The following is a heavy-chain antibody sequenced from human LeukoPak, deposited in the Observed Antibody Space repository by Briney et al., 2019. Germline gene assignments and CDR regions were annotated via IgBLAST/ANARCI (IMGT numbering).Heavy chain of an antibody. J-gene: IGHJ4*02. CDR2: ISWNSGSI. Sequence: GGSLRLSCAASGFTFDDYAMHWVRQAPGKGLEWVSGISWNSGSIGYADSVKGRFTISGDNAKNSLYLQMNSLRAEDTALYYCAKDQAPDIVATVTFDYWGQGTLVTVSS. CDR3: AKDQAPDIVATVTFDY. CDR1: GFTFDDYA. V-gene: IGHV3-9*01. D-gene: IGHD5-12*01.